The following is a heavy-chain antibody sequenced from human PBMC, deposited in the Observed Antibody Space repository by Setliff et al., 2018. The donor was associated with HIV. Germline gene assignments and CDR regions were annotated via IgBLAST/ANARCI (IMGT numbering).Heavy chain of an antibody. V-gene: IGHV1-69*05. CDR2: ITPIFGIV. CDR1: GGSFSSYA. J-gene: IGHJ6*02. Sequence: SVKVSCKVSGGSFSSYAITWVRQAPGQGLEWLGGITPIFGIVTYAQRFQDRVTIITDESTSAAYMELSSLRSEDTAVYYCASPPRGYSFHYGLDVWGQGTTVTVSS. D-gene: IGHD6-25*01. CDR3: ASPPRGYSFHYGLDV.